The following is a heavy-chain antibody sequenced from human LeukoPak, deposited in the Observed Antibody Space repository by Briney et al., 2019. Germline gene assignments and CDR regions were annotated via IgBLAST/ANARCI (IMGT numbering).Heavy chain of an antibody. D-gene: IGHD3-22*01. V-gene: IGHV7-4-1*02. CDR3: ARGWFYYNSSGYYSFDY. CDR1: GYTFTSYA. Sequence: ASVKVSCKASGYTFTSYAMIWVRQAPGQGLEWMGWINTNTGNPTYAQGFTGRFVFSLDTSVSTAILQISSLKTEDTAVYYCARGWFYYNSSGYYSFDYWGQGTLVTVSS. CDR2: INTNTGNP. J-gene: IGHJ4*02.